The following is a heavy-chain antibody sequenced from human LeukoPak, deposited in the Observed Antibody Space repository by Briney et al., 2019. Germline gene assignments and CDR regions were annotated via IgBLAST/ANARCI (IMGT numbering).Heavy chain of an antibody. J-gene: IGHJ3*02. CDR3: ASSLTTVTTWAFDI. D-gene: IGHD4-11*01. CDR1: GFTFSSYS. Sequence: GGSLRLSCAASGFTFSSYSMNWVRQAPGKGLEWVSSISSSSSYIYYADSVKGRFTISRDNAKNSLYLQMNSLRAEDTAVYYCASSLTTVTTWAFDIWGQGTMVTVSS. CDR2: ISSSSSYI. V-gene: IGHV3-21*01.